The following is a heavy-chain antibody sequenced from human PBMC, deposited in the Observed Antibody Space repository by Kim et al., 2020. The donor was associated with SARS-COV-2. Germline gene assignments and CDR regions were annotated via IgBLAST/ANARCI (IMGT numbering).Heavy chain of an antibody. CDR1: GFSLTGYY. Sequence: ASVKVSCKTSGFSLTGYYIHWVRQAPGQGLEWMGWINPNTGGTNSAQRFHGRVTMTRDTSLSTFYMELSTLTSDDTAVYYCARDSDYSDYVFDYWGQGTLVAVSS. D-gene: IGHD3-16*01. J-gene: IGHJ4*02. V-gene: IGHV1-2*02. CDR2: INPNTGGT. CDR3: ARDSDYSDYVFDY.